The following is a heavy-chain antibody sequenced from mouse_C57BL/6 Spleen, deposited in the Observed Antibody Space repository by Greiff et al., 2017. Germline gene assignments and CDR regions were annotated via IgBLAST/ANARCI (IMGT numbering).Heavy chain of an antibody. J-gene: IGHJ2*01. D-gene: IGHD1-1*01. CDR1: GYAFSSSW. CDR2: IYPGDGDT. CDR3: ARGDGYTTDVAFDY. Sequence: QVQLQQSGPELVKPGASVKISCKASGYAFSSSWMHWVKQRPGQGLEWIGRIYPGDGDTNYNEKFKGKATLTADTSSSTAYMQLSSLTSEDSAVSFCARGDGYTTDVAFDYWGQGTTVTVS. V-gene: IGHV1-82*01.